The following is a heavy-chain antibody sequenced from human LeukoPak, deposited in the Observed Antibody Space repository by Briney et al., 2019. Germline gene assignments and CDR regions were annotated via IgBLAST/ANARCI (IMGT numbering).Heavy chain of an antibody. Sequence: SETLSLTCTVSGGSISSYYWSWIRQPPGKGLEWIGYIYYSGSTNYNPSLKSRVTISVDTSKNQFSLKLSSVTAADTAVYYCARGGRYFDRRNAFDIWGQGTMVTVSS. D-gene: IGHD3-9*01. CDR3: ARGGRYFDRRNAFDI. V-gene: IGHV4-59*08. CDR1: GGSISSYY. CDR2: IYYSGST. J-gene: IGHJ3*02.